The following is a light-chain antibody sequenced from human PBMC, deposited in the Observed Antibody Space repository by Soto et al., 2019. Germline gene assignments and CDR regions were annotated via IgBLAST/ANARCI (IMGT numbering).Light chain of an antibody. CDR3: QQRHMWTIT. J-gene: IGKJ5*01. CDR1: QFLSSY. CDR2: DAS. V-gene: IGKV3-11*01. Sequence: EIALTQFPGNLSLSPGERATLSCRASQFLSSYLAWYQQKPGQPPRLLIYDASTRATGIPDRFSGSGSGTDFTLTISSLENEDSAVYYCQQRHMWTITFGQGTRLEIK.